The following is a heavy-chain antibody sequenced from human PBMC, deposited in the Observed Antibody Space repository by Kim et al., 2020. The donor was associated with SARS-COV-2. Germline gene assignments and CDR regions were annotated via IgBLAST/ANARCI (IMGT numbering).Heavy chain of an antibody. CDR2: ISYVGST. Sequence: SETLSLTCSVSGGFISSDTYYWGWIRQPPGKGLEWIGSISYVGSTYYNPSLKSRVTISVDTSKNQFSLNLASVTAADTAVYYCARPGGTIGWYYFDYWGQGTLVTVSS. CDR1: GGFISSDTYY. J-gene: IGHJ4*02. D-gene: IGHD6-19*01. V-gene: IGHV4-39*01. CDR3: ARPGGTIGWYYFDY.